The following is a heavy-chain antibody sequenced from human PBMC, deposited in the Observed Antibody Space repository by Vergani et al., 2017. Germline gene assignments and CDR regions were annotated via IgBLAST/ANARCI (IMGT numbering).Heavy chain of an antibody. J-gene: IGHJ6*03. Sequence: QVHLVQSGAEVKKPRSSVKVTCKVSGGAFNNYGINWVRQAPGQGLEWMGRIIPMFGTANHAQKFQGRVTITADESTSTAYMELSSLRSEDTAVYYCARKVDYYYYMDVWGKGTTVTVSS. CDR1: GGAFNNYG. D-gene: IGHD2-2*01. CDR3: ARKVDYYYYMDV. CDR2: IIPMFGTA. V-gene: IGHV1-69*13.